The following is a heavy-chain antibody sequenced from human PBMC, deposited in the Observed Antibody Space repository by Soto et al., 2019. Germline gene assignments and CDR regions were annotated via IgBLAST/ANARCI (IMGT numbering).Heavy chain of an antibody. CDR1: GFTFSSYA. J-gene: IGHJ5*02. CDR3: ARYALGLSPRWYNWFDR. D-gene: IGHD2-15*01. V-gene: IGHV3-23*01. CDR2: ISDSGGSP. Sequence: VQLLESGGGLVQPGGSLRLSCAASGFTFSSYAMNWVRQTPGEGLEWVSGISDSGGSPYYADSVKGRFTISRDNSKNTLYLHMDSLRAEDTGVYYCARYALGLSPRWYNWFDRWGQGTLVSVSS.